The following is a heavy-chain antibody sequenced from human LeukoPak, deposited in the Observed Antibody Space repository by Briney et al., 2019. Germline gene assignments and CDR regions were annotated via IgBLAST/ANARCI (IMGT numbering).Heavy chain of an antibody. CDR3: ARALVIDY. V-gene: IGHV3-7*01. CDR1: GFTFSRYT. Sequence: GGSLRLSCAVSGFTFSRYTMNWVRQTPGKGLEWVANIKEDGSENYYVDSVKGRFTISREHAKNSLYLQMNTLRAEDTAVYYCARALVIDYWGQGTLVTVSS. CDR2: IKEDGSEN. J-gene: IGHJ4*02.